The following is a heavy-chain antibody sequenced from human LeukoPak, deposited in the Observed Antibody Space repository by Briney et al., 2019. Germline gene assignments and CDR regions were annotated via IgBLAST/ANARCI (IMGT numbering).Heavy chain of an antibody. CDR3: AKGPRYSNYEYHFDY. V-gene: IGHV3-23*01. CDR1: GFTFSSYA. Sequence: GGSLRLSCAASGFTFSSYAMSWVRQAPGKGLEWVSAISGSGGSTYYADSVKGRFTISRDNSKNTLYLQMNSLRAEDTAVYYCAKGPRYSNYEYHFDYWGQGTLVTVSS. D-gene: IGHD4-11*01. CDR2: ISGSGGST. J-gene: IGHJ4*02.